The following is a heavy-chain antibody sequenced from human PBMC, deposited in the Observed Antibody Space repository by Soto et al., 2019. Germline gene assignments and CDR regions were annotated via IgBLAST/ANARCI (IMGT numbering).Heavy chain of an antibody. CDR2: IWYDGSNK. D-gene: IGHD3-10*01. CDR1: GFTFSSYG. CDR3: ARASGRYPSPYYYYYYMDV. V-gene: IGHV3-33*01. J-gene: IGHJ6*03. Sequence: GGSLRLSCAASGFTFSSYGMHWVRQAPGKGLEWVAVIWYDGSNKYFVDSVKGRLNISRDDSKNTLYLQMNSLRAEDTAVYYCARASGRYPSPYYYYYYMDVWGKGTTVTVSS.